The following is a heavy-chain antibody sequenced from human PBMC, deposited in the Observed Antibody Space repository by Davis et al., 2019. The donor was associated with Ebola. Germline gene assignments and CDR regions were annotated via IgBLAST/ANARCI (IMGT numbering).Heavy chain of an antibody. CDR3: ARADCSSTSCYALLGNWFDP. CDR2: MNPNSGNT. Sequence: ASVKVSCKASGYTFTSYDITWVRQAPGQGLEWMGWMNPNSGNTGYAQKFQGRVTLTRSTSISTAYMELSSLRSEDTAVYYCARADCSSTSCYALLGNWFDPWGQGTLVTVSS. J-gene: IGHJ5*02. D-gene: IGHD2-2*01. CDR1: GYTFTSYD. V-gene: IGHV1-8*01.